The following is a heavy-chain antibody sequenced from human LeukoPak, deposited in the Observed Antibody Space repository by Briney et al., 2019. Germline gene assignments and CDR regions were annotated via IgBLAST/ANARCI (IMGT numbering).Heavy chain of an antibody. CDR3: ASTGVTGTTSPNAFDI. CDR2: IDPSDSYT. Sequence: GESLKISCKGSGYSFTSYWISWVRQMPGKGLEWMGRIDPSDSYTNYSPSFQGHVTISADKSISTVYLQWSSLKASDTAMYYCASTGVTGTTSPNAFDIWGQGTMVTVSS. D-gene: IGHD1-1*01. CDR1: GYSFTSYW. V-gene: IGHV5-10-1*01. J-gene: IGHJ3*02.